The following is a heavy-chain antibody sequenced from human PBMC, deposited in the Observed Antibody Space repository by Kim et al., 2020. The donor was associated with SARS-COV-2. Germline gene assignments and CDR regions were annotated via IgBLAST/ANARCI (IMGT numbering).Heavy chain of an antibody. V-gene: IGHV3-23*01. D-gene: IGHD2-21*01. Sequence: GGSLRLSCAASGFTFRSYAMAWVRQAPGKGLEWVSTVNPDGSATHYAYSVKGRFTIARDMSKNTVSLQMDSLRVEDTAVYYCAKDVAGSLCGGDCYHDGASEYWGQGTLVIVSS. CDR1: GFTFRSYA. J-gene: IGHJ4*02. CDR2: VNPDGSAT. CDR3: AKDVAGSLCGGDCYHDGASEY.